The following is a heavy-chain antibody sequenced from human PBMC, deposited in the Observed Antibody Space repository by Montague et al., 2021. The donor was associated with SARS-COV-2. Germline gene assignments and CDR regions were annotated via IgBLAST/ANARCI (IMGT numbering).Heavy chain of an antibody. CDR3: ATQEDPSGWIPGPFDF. D-gene: IGHD6-19*01. J-gene: IGHJ4*02. Sequence: SETLSLTCTVSGGSISSSSYYWAWIRQPPGKGLEWFGSIYYRGSTYYNPSLKSRVIISVDTSKNQLSLKLNSVTAADTAVYYCATQEDPSGWIPGPFDFWGQGTLLTVSS. V-gene: IGHV4-39*01. CDR1: GGSISSSSYY. CDR2: IYYRGST.